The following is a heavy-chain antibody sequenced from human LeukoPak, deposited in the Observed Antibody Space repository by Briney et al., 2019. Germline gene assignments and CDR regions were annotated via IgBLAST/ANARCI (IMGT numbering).Heavy chain of an antibody. D-gene: IGHD5-24*01. CDR3: ARVGDGLNDAFDI. V-gene: IGHV1-2*06. Sequence: GASVKVSRKASGYTFTGYYMNWVRQAPGQGLEWMGRINPNNGGTNYAQKFQGRVTMTRDTSITTAYMELSRLRSDDTAVYYCARVGDGLNDAFDIWGQGTMVTVSS. J-gene: IGHJ3*02. CDR1: GYTFTGYY. CDR2: INPNNGGT.